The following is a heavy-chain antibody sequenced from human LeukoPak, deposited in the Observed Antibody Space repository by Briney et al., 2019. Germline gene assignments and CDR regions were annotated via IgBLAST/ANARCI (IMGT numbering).Heavy chain of an antibody. CDR1: GYTFTDYY. V-gene: IGHV1-2*02. Sequence: ASVKVSCKASGYTFTDYYIHWVRQAPGQGLEWMGWINPNSGGTKYAQKFQGRVTMTTDTSISTAYMEMSRLTSDDTAVYYCARDAHNGYEFHDWFDPWGQGALLTVSS. J-gene: IGHJ5*02. D-gene: IGHD5-12*01. CDR3: ARDAHNGYEFHDWFDP. CDR2: INPNSGGT.